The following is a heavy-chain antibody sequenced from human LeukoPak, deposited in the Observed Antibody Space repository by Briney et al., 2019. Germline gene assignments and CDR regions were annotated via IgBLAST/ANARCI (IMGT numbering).Heavy chain of an antibody. CDR3: ARLTHGDYDY. J-gene: IGHJ4*02. V-gene: IGHV4-39*01. D-gene: IGHD4-17*01. Sequence: SETLSLTCTVSGGSVSSSSYYWGWIRQPPGKGLEWIGSIYYGGNTYYNASLKSRVTISVDTSKNQFSLKLSSVTAADTAVYYCARLTHGDYDYWGQGTLVTVSS. CDR2: IYYGGNT. CDR1: GGSVSSSSYY.